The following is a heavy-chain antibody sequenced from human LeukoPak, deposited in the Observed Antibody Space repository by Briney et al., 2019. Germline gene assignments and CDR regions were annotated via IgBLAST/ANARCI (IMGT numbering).Heavy chain of an antibody. CDR2: ITSSSSTI. J-gene: IGHJ4*02. CDR1: GFTFSSYS. Sequence: GGSLRLSCAASGFTFSSYSMNWVRQAPGKGLEWVSYITSSSSTIYYADSVKGRFTISRDNAKNSLYLHMNSLRDEDTAVYYCARDLFYDSSGYYASDSWGQGTLVTVSS. D-gene: IGHD3-22*01. CDR3: ARDLFYDSSGYYASDS. V-gene: IGHV3-48*02.